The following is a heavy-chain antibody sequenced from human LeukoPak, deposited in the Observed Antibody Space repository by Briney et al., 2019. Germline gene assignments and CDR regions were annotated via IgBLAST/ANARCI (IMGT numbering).Heavy chain of an antibody. CDR2: VYHTEST. J-gene: IGHJ4*02. V-gene: IGHV4-38-2*01. Sequence: PSETLSLTCAVSGYLISTGYYWGWVRQTPGRGLEWIASVYHTESTFYNPSHESRVTISVDTSKNHFSLKVFAVTAADTAVYYCAKLAPDYDYIWGFYRDHYFDYWGQGTLVTVSS. CDR1: GYLISTGYY. CDR3: AKLAPDYDYIWGFYRDHYFDY. D-gene: IGHD3-16*02.